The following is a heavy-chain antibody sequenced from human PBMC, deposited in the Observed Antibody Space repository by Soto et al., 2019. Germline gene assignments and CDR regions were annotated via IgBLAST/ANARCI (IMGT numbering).Heavy chain of an antibody. J-gene: IGHJ6*02. D-gene: IGHD1-1*01. V-gene: IGHV4-34*01. CDR1: GWSFSGYY. Sequence: HVQLQQWGAGLLTPSETLFLPCADYGWSFSGYYWCWIRLPPGKGLVWFGEINHNGSTNYNPSLKRRVTISVDSSMSKSSPKLSSVTAADTAVYYSARARTIPGSRDDSDGMDVWDQGTTVTVSS. CDR3: ARARTIPGSRDDSDGMDV. CDR2: INHNGST.